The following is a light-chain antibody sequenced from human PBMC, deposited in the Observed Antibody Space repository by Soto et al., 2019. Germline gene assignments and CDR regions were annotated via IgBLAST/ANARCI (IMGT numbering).Light chain of an antibody. CDR2: DVS. J-gene: IGLJ2*01. CDR1: SSDVGGYNY. CDR3: SSYTSSSTLDVV. Sequence: QSALTQPVSVSGSPGQSITISCTGTSSDVGGYNYVSWYQQHPGKAPKLMIYDVSNRPSGVSKRFSGSKSGNTASLTISGLQAEDEADYYCSSYTSSSTLDVVFGGGTKLTVL. V-gene: IGLV2-14*01.